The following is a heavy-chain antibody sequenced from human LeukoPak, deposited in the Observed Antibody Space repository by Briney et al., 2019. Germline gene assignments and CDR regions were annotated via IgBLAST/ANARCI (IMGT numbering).Heavy chain of an antibody. CDR1: GFTFDDYA. CDR3: AKDGSVAGYYYYYYMDV. J-gene: IGHJ6*03. D-gene: IGHD6-19*01. CDR2: ISWDGGST. V-gene: IGHV3-43D*03. Sequence: GGSLRLSCAASGFTFDDYAMHWVRQAPGKGLEWVSLISWDGGSTYYADSVEGRFTISRDNSKNSLYLQMNSLRAEDTALYYCAKDGSVAGYYYYYYMDVWGKGTTVTVSS.